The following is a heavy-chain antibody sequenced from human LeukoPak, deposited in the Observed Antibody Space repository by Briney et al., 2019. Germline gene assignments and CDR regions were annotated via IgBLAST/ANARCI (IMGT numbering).Heavy chain of an antibody. CDR2: MNPNSGNK. D-gene: IGHD4-23*01. J-gene: IGHJ6*03. CDR3: ARGIYYGGSYYYYYYMDV. V-gene: IGHV1-8*01. Sequence: GASVKVSCKASGYTFTGYDINWVRQATGQGLEWMGWMNPNSGNKGYAQKFQGRVTMTRNTSISTAYMELSSLRSEDTAVYYCARGIYYGGSYYYYYYMDVWGKGTTVTISS. CDR1: GYTFTGYD.